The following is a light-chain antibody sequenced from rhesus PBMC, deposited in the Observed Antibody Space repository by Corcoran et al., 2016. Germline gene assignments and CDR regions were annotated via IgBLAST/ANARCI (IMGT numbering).Light chain of an antibody. CDR3: QQYNDGNT. V-gene: IGKV3S9*01. CDR2: NLF. CDR1: QSVGRE. Sequence: EIVMTQSPATLSLSPGERVTLSCRASQSVGREVAWYQQKPGQAPCLLMYNLFNRVNGIPDRFSGSVSGTDVPLIISRLEPEDVGIYYCQQYNDGNTFGGGTKVELK. J-gene: IGKJ4*01.